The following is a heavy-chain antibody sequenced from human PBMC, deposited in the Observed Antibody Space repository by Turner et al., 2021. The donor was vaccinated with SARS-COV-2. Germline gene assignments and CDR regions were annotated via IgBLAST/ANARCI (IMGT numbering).Heavy chain of an antibody. CDR3: AKDAGVEESFFDY. D-gene: IGHD3-10*01. J-gene: IGHJ4*02. V-gene: IGHV3-23*01. Sequence: EVQLLESGGGLVQPGGSLRLPCTASGLTFNNFGMSWVRQAPGKGLEWVSTISGSGENTNYAESVKGRFTISRDNSKNTLYLQMNSLRAEDTAIYYCAKDAGVEESFFDYWGQGTLVTVSS. CDR2: ISGSGENT. CDR1: GLTFNNFG.